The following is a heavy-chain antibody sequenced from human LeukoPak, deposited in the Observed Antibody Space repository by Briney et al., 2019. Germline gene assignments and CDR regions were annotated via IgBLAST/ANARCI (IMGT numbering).Heavy chain of an antibody. D-gene: IGHD3-3*01. J-gene: IGHJ5*02. CDR3: ARVSDYDFWSGSYYNWFDP. V-gene: IGHV1-8*03. CDR2: MNPNSGNT. Sequence: ASVKVSCKASGYTFTSYDINWVRQATGQGLEWMGWMNPNSGNTGYAQKFQGRGTITRNTSISTAYMELSSLRSEDTAVYYCARVSDYDFWSGSYYNWFDPWGQGTLVTVSS. CDR1: GYTFTSYD.